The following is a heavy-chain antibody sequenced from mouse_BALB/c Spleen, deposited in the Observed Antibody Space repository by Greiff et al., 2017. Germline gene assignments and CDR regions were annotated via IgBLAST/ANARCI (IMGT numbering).Heavy chain of an antibody. CDR2: IWGDGST. D-gene: IGHD2-4*01. CDR1: GFSLTGYG. CDR3: ARDRRNLYYDYPYAMDY. J-gene: IGHJ4*01. V-gene: IGHV2-6-7*01. Sequence: QVQLKESGPGLVAPSQSLSITCTVSGFSLTGYGVNWVRQPPGKGLEWLGMIWGDGSTDYNSALKSRLSISKDNSKSQVFLKMNSLQTDDTARYYCARDRRNLYYDYPYAMDYWGQGTSVTVSS.